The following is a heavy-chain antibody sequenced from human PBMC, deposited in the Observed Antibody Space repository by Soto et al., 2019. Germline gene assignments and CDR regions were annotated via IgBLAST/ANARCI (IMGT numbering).Heavy chain of an antibody. J-gene: IGHJ4*02. CDR3: ARDKGRSPLDY. D-gene: IGHD2-15*01. Sequence: EVQLVESGGGLVQPGGSLRLSCAASGFTFSSYSMNWVRQAPGKGLELVSYVSSRSSTIYYADSVKGRFTISRDNAKKSLYLQMNSLRAEHTAVYYCARDKGRSPLDYCGQGTLVTVSS. CDR1: GFTFSSYS. CDR2: VSSRSSTI. V-gene: IGHV3-48*01.